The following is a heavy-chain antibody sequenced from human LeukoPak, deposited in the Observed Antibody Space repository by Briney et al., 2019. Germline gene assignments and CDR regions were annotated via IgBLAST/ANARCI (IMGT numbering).Heavy chain of an antibody. CDR3: ARDRCSSTSCPYYYYGMDV. J-gene: IGHJ6*04. CDR2: RWYDGSNK. V-gene: IGHV3-33*01. CDR1: GFTFSSYG. Sequence: GGSLRLSCAASGFTFSSYGMHWVRQAPGKGLEWVAVRWYDGSNKYYADSVKGRFTISRANSRNTLDLQMNSLRAEDTAVYYCARDRCSSTSCPYYYYGMDVWGKGTTVTVSS. D-gene: IGHD2-2*01.